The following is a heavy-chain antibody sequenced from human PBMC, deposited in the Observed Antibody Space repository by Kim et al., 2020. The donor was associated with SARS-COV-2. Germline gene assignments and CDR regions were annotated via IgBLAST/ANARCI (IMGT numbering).Heavy chain of an antibody. V-gene: IGHV3-30*18. CDR2: ISYDGSNK. J-gene: IGHJ2*01. D-gene: IGHD2-21*02. CDR3: AKDQSYCGGDCSWYFDL. Sequence: GGSLRLSCAASGFTFSSYGMHWVRQAPGKGLEWVAVISYDGSNKYYADSVKGRFTISRDNSKNTLYLQMNSLRAEDTAVYYCAKDQSYCGGDCSWYFDLWGRGTLVTVSS. CDR1: GFTFSSYG.